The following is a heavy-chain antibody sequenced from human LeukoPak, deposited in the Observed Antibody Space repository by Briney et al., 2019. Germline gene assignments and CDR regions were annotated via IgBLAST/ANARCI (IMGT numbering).Heavy chain of an antibody. D-gene: IGHD1-1*01. V-gene: IGHV4-59*01. CDR2: IYYSGST. Sequence: SETLSLTCTVSGGSISSYYWSWTRQPPGKGLEWIGYIYYSGSTNYNPSLKSRVTISADTSKNQFSLKLSSVTAADTAVYYCARDRGTWNDDGFDYWGQGTLVTVSS. J-gene: IGHJ4*02. CDR1: GGSISSYY. CDR3: ARDRGTWNDDGFDY.